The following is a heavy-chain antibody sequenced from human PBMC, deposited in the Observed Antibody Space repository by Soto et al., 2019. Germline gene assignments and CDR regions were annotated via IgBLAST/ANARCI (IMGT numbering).Heavy chain of an antibody. V-gene: IGHV3-23*01. CDR1: EFTFSTYA. Sequence: PGGSLRLSCAPSEFTFSTYAMTWVRQSPGRGLQWVATISDSGDITYYADSVKGRFTISRDNSRNTLYMQMNNLRAEDTALYYCAKPWVPSIKDRPPRFDYWGRGTLVTVSS. CDR3: AKPWVPSIKDRPPRFDY. J-gene: IGHJ4*02. CDR2: ISDSGDIT. D-gene: IGHD6-6*01.